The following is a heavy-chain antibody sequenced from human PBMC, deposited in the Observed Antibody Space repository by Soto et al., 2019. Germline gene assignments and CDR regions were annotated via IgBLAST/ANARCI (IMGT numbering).Heavy chain of an antibody. V-gene: IGHV1-18*01. J-gene: IGHJ5*02. CDR3: ARYPTKPITIFGELNNWFDP. Sequence: GASVKVSCKASGYTFTSYGISWVRQAPGQGLEWMGWISAYNGNTNYAQKLQGRVTMTTDTSTSTAYMELRSLRSDDTAVYYCARYPTKPITIFGELNNWFDPWGQGTLVTVSS. CDR1: GYTFTSYG. D-gene: IGHD3-3*01. CDR2: ISAYNGNT.